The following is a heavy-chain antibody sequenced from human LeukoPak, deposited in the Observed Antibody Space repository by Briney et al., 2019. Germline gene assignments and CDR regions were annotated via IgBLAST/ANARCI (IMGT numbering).Heavy chain of an antibody. J-gene: IGHJ4*02. V-gene: IGHV3-9*01. CDR3: AKDYYGSGSLFDY. CDR2: ISWNSGSI. Sequence: GGSLRLSCAASGFTFDDYAMHWVRQAPGKGLEWVSGISWNSGSIGYADSVKGRFTISRDSAKNSLYLQMNSLRAEDTAVYYCAKDYYGSGSLFDYWGQGTLVTVSS. CDR1: GFTFDDYA. D-gene: IGHD3-10*01.